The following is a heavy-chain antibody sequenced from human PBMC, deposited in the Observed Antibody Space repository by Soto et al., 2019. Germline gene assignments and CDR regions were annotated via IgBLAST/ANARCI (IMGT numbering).Heavy chain of an antibody. CDR3: ARDHGLSSYAFDI. CDR1: GFTFSSYS. V-gene: IGHV3-21*01. D-gene: IGHD2-15*01. CDR2: ISSSSSYI. J-gene: IGHJ3*02. Sequence: EVQLVESGGGLVKPGGSLRLSCAASGFTFSSYSMNWVRQAPGKGLEWVSSISSSSSYIYYGDSVKGRFTISRDNAKNSLYLQMNSLRAEDTAVYYCARDHGLSSYAFDIWGQGTMVTVSS.